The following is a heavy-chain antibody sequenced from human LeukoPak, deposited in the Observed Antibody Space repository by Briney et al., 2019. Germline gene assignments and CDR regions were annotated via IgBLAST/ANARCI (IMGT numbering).Heavy chain of an antibody. Sequence: ASVKVSCKVSGYTFTDYYMHWVQQAPGKGLELMGLVDPEDGETIYAEKFQGRVTITADTSTDTAYMELSSLRSEDTAVYYCATQTYRGEYWYFDLWGRGTLVTVSS. J-gene: IGHJ2*01. V-gene: IGHV1-69-2*01. D-gene: IGHD1-14*01. CDR3: ATQTYRGEYWYFDL. CDR1: GYTFTDYY. CDR2: VDPEDGET.